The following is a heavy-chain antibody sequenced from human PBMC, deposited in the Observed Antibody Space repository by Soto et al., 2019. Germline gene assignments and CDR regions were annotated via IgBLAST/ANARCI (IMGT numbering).Heavy chain of an antibody. CDR3: AKEGGIVGAPHDAFDI. CDR2: ISYDGSNK. J-gene: IGHJ3*02. V-gene: IGHV3-30*18. D-gene: IGHD1-26*01. Sequence: QVQLVESGGGVVQPGRSLRLSCAASGFTFSSYGMHWVRQAPGKGLEWVAVISYDGSNKYYADSVKGRFTISRDNSKNTLYLQMNSLRAEGTAVYYCAKEGGIVGAPHDAFDIWGQGTMVTVSS. CDR1: GFTFSSYG.